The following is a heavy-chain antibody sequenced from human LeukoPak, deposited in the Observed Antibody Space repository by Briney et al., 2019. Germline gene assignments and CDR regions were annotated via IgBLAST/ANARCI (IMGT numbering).Heavy chain of an antibody. D-gene: IGHD3-10*01. CDR1: GYTFTSYY. CDR3: ARDPAYYGSGRSYFDY. Sequence: ASVKVSCKASGYTFTSYYMHWVRQAPGQGLEWMGIINPSGGSTSYAQKFQGRVTMTRDMSTSTVYMELSSLRSEDTAVYYCARDPAYYGSGRSYFDYWGQGTLVTVSS. V-gene: IGHV1-46*01. J-gene: IGHJ4*02. CDR2: INPSGGST.